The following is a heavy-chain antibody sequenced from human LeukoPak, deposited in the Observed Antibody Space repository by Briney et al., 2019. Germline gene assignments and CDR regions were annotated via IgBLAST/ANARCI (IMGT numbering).Heavy chain of an antibody. J-gene: IGHJ6*02. Sequence: GESLKISCQGSGYSFTTYWIAWVRQMPGKGLEWMGMIYPGDSDTRYSPSFQGQVTISADKSINTAYLQWSSLKASDTAMYYCARHYTSGWYYFVMDVWGQGTTVTASS. V-gene: IGHV5-51*01. CDR1: GYSFTTYW. CDR3: ARHYTSGWYYFVMDV. D-gene: IGHD6-19*01. CDR2: IYPGDSDT.